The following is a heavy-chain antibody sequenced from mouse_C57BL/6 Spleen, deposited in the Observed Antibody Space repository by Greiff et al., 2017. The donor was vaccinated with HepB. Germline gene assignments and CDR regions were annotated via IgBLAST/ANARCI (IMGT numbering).Heavy chain of an antibody. V-gene: IGHV5-17*01. Sequence: EVMLVESGGGLVKPGGSLKLSCAASGFTFSDYGMHWVRQAPEKGLEWVAYISSGSSTIYYADTVKGRFTISRDKAKNTLFLQMTSLRSEDTAMYYCARMVTIAMYYWGQGTSVTVSS. CDR2: ISSGSSTI. CDR3: ARMVTIAMYY. J-gene: IGHJ4*01. D-gene: IGHD2-2*01. CDR1: GFTFSDYG.